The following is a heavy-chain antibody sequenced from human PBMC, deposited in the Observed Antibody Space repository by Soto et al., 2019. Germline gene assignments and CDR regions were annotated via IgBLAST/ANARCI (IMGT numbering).Heavy chain of an antibody. CDR1: GFTFGDYA. CDR3: TRRRPYGDFETYYYYYMDV. V-gene: IGHV3-49*03. J-gene: IGHJ6*03. Sequence: GGSLRLSCTASGFTFGDYAMSWFRQAPGKGLEWVGFIRSKAYGGTTEYAASVKGRFTISRDDSKSIAYLQMNSLKTEDTAVYYCTRRRPYGDFETYYYYYMDVWGKGTTVTVSS. CDR2: IRSKAYGGTT. D-gene: IGHD4-17*01.